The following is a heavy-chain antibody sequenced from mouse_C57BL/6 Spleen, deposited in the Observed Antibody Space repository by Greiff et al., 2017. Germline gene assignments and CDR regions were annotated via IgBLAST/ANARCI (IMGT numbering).Heavy chain of an antibody. J-gene: IGHJ1*03. Sequence: VQLQQPGAELVKPGASVKLSCKASGYTFTSYWMHWVKQRPGQGLEWIGMIHPNSGSTNYNEKFKSKATLTVDKSSSTAYMQISSLTSEDSAVYYCARCELGPSYWYFDVWGTGTTVTVSS. CDR2: IHPNSGST. CDR1: GYTFTSYW. D-gene: IGHD4-1*01. CDR3: ARCELGPSYWYFDV. V-gene: IGHV1-64*01.